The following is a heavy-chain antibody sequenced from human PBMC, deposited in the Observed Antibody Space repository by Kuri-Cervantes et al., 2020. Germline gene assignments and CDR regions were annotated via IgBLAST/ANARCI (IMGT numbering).Heavy chain of an antibody. V-gene: IGHV1-2*02. CDR2: INPNSGGT. J-gene: IGHJ6*02. Sequence: GESLKISCKASGYTFTGYYMHWVRQAPGQGLEWMGWINPNSGGTNYAQKFQGRVTMTRDTSISTAYMELSRLRSDDTAVYYCARWGDDSSEESSWRFPNPGDYYYYYGMDVWGQGPRSPSP. CDR3: ARWGDDSSEESSWRFPNPGDYYYYYGMDV. D-gene: IGHD6-19*01. CDR1: GYTFTGYY.